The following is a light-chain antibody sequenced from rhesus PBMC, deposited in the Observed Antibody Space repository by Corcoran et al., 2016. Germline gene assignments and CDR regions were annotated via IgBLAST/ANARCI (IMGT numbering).Light chain of an antibody. Sequence: DIQMTQSPSSLSASVGDTVTITCRASQGISSYLNGFQQKPGKAPKLLIYAASSLESGVPSRLSGRGSVTEFTLTICSLQPEVFAAYYCLQHNCYPYRFGQGTKVEIK. CDR2: AAS. CDR3: LQHNCYPYR. V-gene: IGKV1-28*01. J-gene: IGKJ2*01. CDR1: QGISSY.